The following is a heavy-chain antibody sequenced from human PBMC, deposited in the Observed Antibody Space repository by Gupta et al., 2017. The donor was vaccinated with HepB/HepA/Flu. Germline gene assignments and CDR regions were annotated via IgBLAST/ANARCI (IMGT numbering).Heavy chain of an antibody. D-gene: IGHD3-3*01. Sequence: EVQLVESGGGLVQPGRSLRLSCAASGFTFDDYAMYWVRQAPGKGLEWVSGISWNSGNLGYADSVKGRFTISRDNAKNSLYLQMNSLRAEDTALYYCAKVFGRRFLEWSYYGMDVWGQGTTVTVSS. J-gene: IGHJ6*02. V-gene: IGHV3-9*01. CDR2: ISWNSGNL. CDR3: AKVFGRRFLEWSYYGMDV. CDR1: GFTFDDYA.